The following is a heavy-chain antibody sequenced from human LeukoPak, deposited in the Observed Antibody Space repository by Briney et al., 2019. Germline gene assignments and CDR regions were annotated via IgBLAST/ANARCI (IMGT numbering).Heavy chain of an antibody. CDR3: AGALLWFGELIDY. CDR1: GFTVSSNY. J-gene: IGHJ4*02. CDR2: IYSGGST. Sequence: GGSLRLSCAASGFTVSSNYMGWVRQAPGKGLEWVSVIYSGGSTYYADSVKGRFTISRDNSKNTLYLQMNSLRAEDTAVYYCAGALLWFGELIDYWGQGTLVTVSS. D-gene: IGHD3-10*01. V-gene: IGHV3-66*01.